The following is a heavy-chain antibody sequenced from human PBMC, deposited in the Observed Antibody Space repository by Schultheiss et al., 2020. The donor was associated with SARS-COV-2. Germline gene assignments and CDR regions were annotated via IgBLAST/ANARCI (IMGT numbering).Heavy chain of an antibody. CDR2: IYTSGGT. V-gene: IGHV4-4*07. CDR3: ARTSASTVAMPI. Sequence: SETLSLTCTVSGGSISSYYWSWIRQPPGKGLEWIGRIYTSGGTNYNPSLKSRVTMSVDTSKNQFSLKLSSVTAADTAVYYCARTSASTVAMPIWGQGTMVTVSS. CDR1: GGSISSYY. D-gene: IGHD4-23*01. J-gene: IGHJ3*02.